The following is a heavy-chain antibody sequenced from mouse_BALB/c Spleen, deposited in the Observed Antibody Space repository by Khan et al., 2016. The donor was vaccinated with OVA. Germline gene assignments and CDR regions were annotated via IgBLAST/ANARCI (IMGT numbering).Heavy chain of an antibody. CDR3: TRLAYDYDSDGFAY. CDR2: VSTGGSYT. Sequence: EVQLVESGGDLVKPGGSLKLSCAASGFTFSTYGMSWVRQTPDQRLEWVATVSTGGSYTYYPDSVKGRLTLSRDTAKNTLYLQRSGLKSEDTAMFYCTRLAYDYDSDGFAYWGQGTLVTVSA. J-gene: IGHJ3*01. V-gene: IGHV5-6*01. D-gene: IGHD1-1*01. CDR1: GFTFSTYG.